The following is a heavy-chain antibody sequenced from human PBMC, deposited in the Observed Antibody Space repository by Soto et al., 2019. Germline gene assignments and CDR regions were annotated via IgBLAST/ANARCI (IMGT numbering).Heavy chain of an antibody. Sequence: ASVQVSCKASGYTFTSYYIHWVRQAPGQGLEWMGRINASNGNTKYSQKFQGRVTITRDPSATTAYLELSSLTFEDTAVYYCAKIGDGYAAYNIWGQGTMVTVSS. V-gene: IGHV1-3*01. D-gene: IGHD5-18*01. CDR2: INASNGNT. CDR1: GYTFTSYY. CDR3: AKIGDGYAAYNI. J-gene: IGHJ3*02.